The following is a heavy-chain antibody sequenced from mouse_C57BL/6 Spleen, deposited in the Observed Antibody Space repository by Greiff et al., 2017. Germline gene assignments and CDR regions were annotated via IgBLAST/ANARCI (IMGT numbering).Heavy chain of an antibody. J-gene: IGHJ4*01. Sequence: QVQLQQSGPELVKPGASVKISCKASGYAFSSSRMNWVKQRPGKGLEWIGRIYPGDGDTNYNGKFKGKATLTADKSSSTAYMHLSSLTSEDSAVXFSARSGEETGTSCSLDVWGQGTSVTVSS. CDR3: ARSGEETGTSCSLDV. CDR2: IYPGDGDT. D-gene: IGHD4-1*01. CDR1: GYAFSSSR. V-gene: IGHV1-82*01.